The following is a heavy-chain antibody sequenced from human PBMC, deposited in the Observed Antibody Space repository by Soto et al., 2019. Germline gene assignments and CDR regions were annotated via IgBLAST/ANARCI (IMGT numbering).Heavy chain of an antibody. CDR1: GFSHSTSGVG. CDR3: AIDLDYYYMDV. Sequence: FRPKLVNPTQPLTLTCTFYGFSHSTSGVGECWNRQPPGKALEWLALIYWDDDKRYSPSLKSRLSITKDTSKNQVVLTMTNMDPVDTATYYCAIDLDYYYMDVWGKGTTVTVSS. CDR2: IYWDDDK. V-gene: IGHV2-5*02. J-gene: IGHJ6*03.